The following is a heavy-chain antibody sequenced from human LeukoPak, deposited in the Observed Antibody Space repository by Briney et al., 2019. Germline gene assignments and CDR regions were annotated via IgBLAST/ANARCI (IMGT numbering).Heavy chain of an antibody. CDR1: GFTFSSYA. CDR2: ISGSGVST. D-gene: IGHD6-19*01. J-gene: IGHJ5*02. Sequence: GGPLRLFCAASGFTFSSYAMRWVPQAPGKGLEGVSDISGSGVSTYYTDSVKGRFTISRDNSKNTLYLQMNSLRAEDTAVYYCAKDPARIAVAGLYWFDPWGQGTLVTVSS. CDR3: AKDPARIAVAGLYWFDP. V-gene: IGHV3-23*01.